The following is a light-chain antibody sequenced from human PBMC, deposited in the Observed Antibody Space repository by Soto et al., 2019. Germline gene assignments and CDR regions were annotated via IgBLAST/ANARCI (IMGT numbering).Light chain of an antibody. J-gene: IGLJ2*01. Sequence: QSVLTQPPSASGTPGQRVTISCSGSSSNIGSNAVNWYHQLPGTAPKLLFYSRNQRPSWVPDRFSGSRSGTSASLAISGLQSEDEGTYYCAAWDDSLNGVVFGGGTKLTVL. CDR3: AAWDDSLNGVV. CDR1: SSNIGSNA. V-gene: IGLV1-44*01. CDR2: SRN.